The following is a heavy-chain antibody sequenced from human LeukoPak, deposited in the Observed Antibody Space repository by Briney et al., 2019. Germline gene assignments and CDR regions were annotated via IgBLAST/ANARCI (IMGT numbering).Heavy chain of an antibody. Sequence: GGSLRLSCAASGFTFTYSWMTWVRQAPGRGLEWVANINKEGNRKYYVDSVKGRFAISRDNANNSMLLQMTSLRAEDASVYFCARDAGWGYYDLWGQGTPVTVS. V-gene: IGHV3-7*01. J-gene: IGHJ1*01. CDR2: INKEGNRK. CDR1: GFTFTYSW. CDR3: ARDAGWGYYDL. D-gene: IGHD3-22*01.